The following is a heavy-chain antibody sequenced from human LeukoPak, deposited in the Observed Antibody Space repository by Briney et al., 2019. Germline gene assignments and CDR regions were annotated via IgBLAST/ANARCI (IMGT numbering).Heavy chain of an antibody. J-gene: IGHJ4*02. D-gene: IGHD6-6*01. CDR2: IIPIFGTA. CDR3: ASHIAARLPFDY. Sequence: SVKVSCKASGGTFSSYAISWVRQAPGQGLEWMGGIIPIFGTANYAQKFQGRVTITTDESTSTAYTELSSLRSEDTAVYYCASHIAARLPFDYWGQGTLVTVSS. CDR1: GGTFSSYA. V-gene: IGHV1-69*05.